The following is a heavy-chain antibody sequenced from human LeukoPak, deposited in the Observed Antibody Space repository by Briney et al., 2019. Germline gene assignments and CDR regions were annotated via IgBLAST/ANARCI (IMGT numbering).Heavy chain of an antibody. D-gene: IGHD5-12*01. J-gene: IGHJ4*02. CDR1: GGSFSGYY. CDR2: INHSGST. CDR3: ARLVAEASYYFDY. V-gene: IGHV4-34*01. Sequence: SETLSLTCAVYGGSFSGYYWSWIRQPPGKGLEWIGEINHSGSTNYNPSLKSRVTISVDTSKNQFSPKLSSVTAADTAVYYCARLVAEASYYFDYWGQGTLVTVSS.